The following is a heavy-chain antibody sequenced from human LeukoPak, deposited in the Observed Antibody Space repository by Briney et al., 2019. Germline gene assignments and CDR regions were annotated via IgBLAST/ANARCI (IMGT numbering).Heavy chain of an antibody. CDR2: IRYDGSNK. CDR1: GFTFSSYG. D-gene: IGHD3-10*01. Sequence: GGSLRLSCAASGFTFSSYGMHWVRQAPGKGLEWVAFIRYDGSNKYYADSVKGRFTISRDNSKNTLYLQMNSLRAEDTAVYYCASRMVRGVTWAYYYYYMDVWGKGTTVTISS. V-gene: IGHV3-30*02. J-gene: IGHJ6*03. CDR3: ASRMVRGVTWAYYYYYMDV.